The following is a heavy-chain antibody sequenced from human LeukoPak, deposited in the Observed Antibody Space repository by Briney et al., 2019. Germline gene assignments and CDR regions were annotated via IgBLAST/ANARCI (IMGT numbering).Heavy chain of an antibody. Sequence: SETLSLTCTVSGGSISSYYWNWIRQPAGKGLEWIGRIYSSGGTNYNPSLKSRVTMSVDTSKNQFSPKVNSVTAADTAVYYCARSANYDFLSGLDYWGRGTLVTVSS. CDR1: GGSISSYY. D-gene: IGHD3-3*01. V-gene: IGHV4-4*07. J-gene: IGHJ4*02. CDR2: IYSSGGT. CDR3: ARSANYDFLSGLDY.